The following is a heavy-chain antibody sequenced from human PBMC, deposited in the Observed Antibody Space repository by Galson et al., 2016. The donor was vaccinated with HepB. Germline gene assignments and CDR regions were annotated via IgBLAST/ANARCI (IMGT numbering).Heavy chain of an antibody. V-gene: IGHV3-33*01. D-gene: IGHD6-19*01. CDR1: GFTFSSYG. CDR3: ARDVAVAGTGVDY. J-gene: IGHJ4*02. Sequence: SLRLSCAASGFTFSSYGMHWVRQAPGKGLEWVAVIWYDGANKYYADSVKGRFTLSRDTSNNTMYLQIHSLRAEETAVYYWARDVAVAGTGVDYWGQGTLVSVSS. CDR2: IWYDGANK.